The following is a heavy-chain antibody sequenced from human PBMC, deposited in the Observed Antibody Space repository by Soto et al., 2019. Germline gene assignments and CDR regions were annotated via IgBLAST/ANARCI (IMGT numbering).Heavy chain of an antibody. CDR2: INSDGSNI. Sequence: VQLVQSGGGSVQPGGSLRLSCEASGFTFTSFWMHWVRQVPGKGLVWVSRINSDGSNIRYADSVKGRFTVARDNAEGTLYLQMDSLTVADTAVYYCARDGAQIVVLGANYDYWGQGTLVTVSS. CDR3: ARDGAQIVVLGANYDY. CDR1: GFTFTSFW. V-gene: IGHV3-74*01. J-gene: IGHJ4*02. D-gene: IGHD2-21*01.